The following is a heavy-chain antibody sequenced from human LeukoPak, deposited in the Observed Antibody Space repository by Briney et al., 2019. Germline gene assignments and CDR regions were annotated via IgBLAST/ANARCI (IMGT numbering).Heavy chain of an antibody. CDR1: GYSFTNTW. J-gene: IGHJ6*03. CDR3: ARVGYSSYGMDV. CDR2: IFPADSDT. Sequence: GESLKISCKGSGYSFTNTWIAWVRQMPGKGLAWMGRIFPADSDTRNSPSFRGQVTISADKSTSTAYLQWSSLKASDTAIYYCARVGYSSYGMDVWGKGTTVTVSS. V-gene: IGHV5-51*01. D-gene: IGHD3-22*01.